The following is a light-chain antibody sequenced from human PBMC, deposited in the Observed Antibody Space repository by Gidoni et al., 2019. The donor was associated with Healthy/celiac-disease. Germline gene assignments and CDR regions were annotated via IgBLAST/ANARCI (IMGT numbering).Light chain of an antibody. CDR1: QSIVGG. V-gene: IGKV1-5*03. Sequence: DIQMTQSPSTLSASVGDRVTITCRASQSIVGGLAWYQQKPGKAPNLLIYKTSNLESGVPSRFSGSGSGTEFTLTISSLQPDDFATYYCQQYNNYPWTFGQGTKVEIK. CDR2: KTS. CDR3: QQYNNYPWT. J-gene: IGKJ1*01.